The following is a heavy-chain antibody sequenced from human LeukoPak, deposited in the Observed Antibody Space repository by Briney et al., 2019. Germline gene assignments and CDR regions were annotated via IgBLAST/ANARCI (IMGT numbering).Heavy chain of an antibody. V-gene: IGHV3-30*19. Sequence: GGSLRLSCAASGFTCSTYVMSWVRQAPGKGLEWVAVISYDGSNKYYADSVKGRFTISRDNSKNTLYLQMNSLRAEDTAVYYCARDLHQGDDYYYYGMDVWGQGTTVTVSS. CDR3: ARDLHQGDDYYYYGMDV. J-gene: IGHJ6*02. CDR2: ISYDGSNK. CDR1: GFTCSTYV. D-gene: IGHD3-16*01.